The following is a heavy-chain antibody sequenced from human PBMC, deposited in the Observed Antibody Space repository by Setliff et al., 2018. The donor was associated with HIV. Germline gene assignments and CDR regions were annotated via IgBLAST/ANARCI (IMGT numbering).Heavy chain of an antibody. CDR3: ARVLSATPPTY. CDR2: ISIYNQKT. J-gene: IGHJ4*02. Sequence: ASVKVSCKTTGYNFARYGISWLRQAPGQGLEWMGWISIYNQKTNFAEKFQGRVSMTTDTPTSTVYMELRSLTSTDTAVYYCARVLSATPPTYWGQGTLVTVSS. D-gene: IGHD5-12*01. V-gene: IGHV1-18*01. CDR1: GYNFARYG.